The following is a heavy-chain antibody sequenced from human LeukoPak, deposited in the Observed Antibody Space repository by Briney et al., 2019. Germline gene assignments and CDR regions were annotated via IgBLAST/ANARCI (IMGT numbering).Heavy chain of an antibody. J-gene: IGHJ4*02. CDR2: FSGSGGDT. CDR1: GFTFSSYG. CDR3: AKTGSRALGFDY. Sequence: GGSLRLSCAASGFTFSSYGMHWVRQAPGKGLEWVSVFSGSGGDTYYADSVKGRFTISRDNSKNTLYNSLRGDDTAVYYCAKTGSRALGFDYWGQGTLVTVSS. V-gene: IGHV3-23*01. D-gene: IGHD1-14*01.